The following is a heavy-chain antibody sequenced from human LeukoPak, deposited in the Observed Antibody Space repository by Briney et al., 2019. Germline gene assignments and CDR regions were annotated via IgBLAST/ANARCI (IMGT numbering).Heavy chain of an antibody. CDR2: SYYSGST. Sequence: SETLSLTCTVSGGSISSYYWRWIRQPPGKGLEWIGNSYYSGSTNYNPSLKSRVTISVDTSKNQFSLKLSSVTAADTAVYYCARGVRSNYDILIGYYSSAYYYYMDVWGKGTTVTISS. D-gene: IGHD3-9*01. CDR1: GGSISSYY. V-gene: IGHV4-59*01. CDR3: ARGVRSNYDILIGYYSSAYYYYMDV. J-gene: IGHJ6*03.